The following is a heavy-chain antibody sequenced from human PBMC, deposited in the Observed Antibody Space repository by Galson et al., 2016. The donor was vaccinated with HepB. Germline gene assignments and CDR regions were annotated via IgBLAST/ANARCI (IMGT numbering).Heavy chain of an antibody. CDR3: ARDDYSGGRGSPDY. V-gene: IGHV3-23*01. CDR1: GFFFSGRA. Sequence: SLRLSCAASGFFFSGRAMSWVRQAPGKGLEWVSGINNGAATTGYAASVKGRFTISRDNSKNTLYLQLNSLITEDMAVYYCARDDYSGGRGSPDYWGQGTLVTVAS. D-gene: IGHD4/OR15-4a*01. J-gene: IGHJ4*02. CDR2: INNGAATT.